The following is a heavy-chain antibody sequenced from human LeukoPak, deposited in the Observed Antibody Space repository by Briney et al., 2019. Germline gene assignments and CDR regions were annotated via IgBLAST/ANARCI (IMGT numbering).Heavy chain of an antibody. CDR1: GFTFSDYY. CDR3: ARDADSSSWVDYYYYMDV. V-gene: IGHV3-11*01. D-gene: IGHD6-13*01. J-gene: IGHJ6*03. CDR2: ISSSRSTI. Sequence: GGSLRLSCAASGFTFSDYYMSWIRQAPGKGLEWVSYISSSRSTIYYADSVKGRFTISRDNAKNSLYLQMNSLRAEDTAVYYCARDADSSSWVDYYYYMDVWGKGTTVTVSS.